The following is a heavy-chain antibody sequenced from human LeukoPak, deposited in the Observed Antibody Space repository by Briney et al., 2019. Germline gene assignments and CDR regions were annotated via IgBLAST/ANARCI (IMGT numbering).Heavy chain of an antibody. CDR2: INPNDGDT. D-gene: IGHD2-2*01. CDR3: ARANFLYCSSSTCLFDY. CDR1: GYTFTDYY. J-gene: IGHJ4*02. V-gene: IGHV1-2*02. Sequence: ASVKVSCKASGYTFTDYYMHWVRQAPGHVFEWMGWINPNDGDTNYAQKFQGRVTMTRDTSISTAHMEVSRLRSDDTAVYYCARANFLYCSSSTCLFDYWGQGTLVTVSS.